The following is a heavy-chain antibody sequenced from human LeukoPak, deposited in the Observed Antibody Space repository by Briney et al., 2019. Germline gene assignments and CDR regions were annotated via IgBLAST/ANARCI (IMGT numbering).Heavy chain of an antibody. CDR2: INPNSGVT. Sequence: ASVKVSCKASGYTFSGFYIHWVRQAPGQGLEWMGWINPNSGVTDYAQKFQVRVTMTRDTSISTAYMELSRLRSDDTAVYYCARAGHYYYYMDVWGKGTTVTISS. CDR1: GYTFSGFY. J-gene: IGHJ6*03. CDR3: ARAGHYYYYMDV. V-gene: IGHV1-2*02. D-gene: IGHD1-1*01.